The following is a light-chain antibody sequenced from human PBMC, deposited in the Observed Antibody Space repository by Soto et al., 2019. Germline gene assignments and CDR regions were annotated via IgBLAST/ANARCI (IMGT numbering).Light chain of an antibody. J-gene: IGKJ1*01. Sequence: DILMTQSPSTLSVSPGEGATLSCRASQSVSSSLAWYQQNPGQAPRLLIYDASTRHTGIPARFSGSGSGTEFTLTISSLQPEDFAVYYCQQYNNWPRTFGQGTKVDIK. CDR1: QSVSSS. CDR3: QQYNNWPRT. CDR2: DAS. V-gene: IGKV3-15*01.